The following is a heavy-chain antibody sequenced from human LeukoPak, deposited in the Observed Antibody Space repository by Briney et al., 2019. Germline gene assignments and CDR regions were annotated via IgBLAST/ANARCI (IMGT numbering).Heavy chain of an antibody. Sequence: SETLSLTCAVYGGSFSGYYWSWIRQPPGKGLEWIGEINHSGSTNYNPSLKGRVTISIDTSKNQFSLRLTSVTAADTAMFYCATVSVAGPDGDFWGQGTLVTVSS. CDR1: GGSFSGYY. V-gene: IGHV4-34*01. CDR3: ATVSVAGPDGDF. D-gene: IGHD6-19*01. CDR2: INHSGST. J-gene: IGHJ4*02.